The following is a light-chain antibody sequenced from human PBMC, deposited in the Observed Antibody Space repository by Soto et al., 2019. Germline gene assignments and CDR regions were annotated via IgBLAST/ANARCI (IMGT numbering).Light chain of an antibody. CDR3: SAYTSSSIDYV. CDR2: EVS. V-gene: IGLV2-14*01. J-gene: IGLJ1*01. CDR1: SSDVGGYNY. Sequence: QSVLTQPASVSGSPGQSVTISCTGTSSDVGGYNYVSWYQQHPGKAPKPMIYEVSNRPSGVSNRFSGSNSGNTASLTISGLQAEDEADYYSSAYTSSSIDYVFGTGIKLTVL.